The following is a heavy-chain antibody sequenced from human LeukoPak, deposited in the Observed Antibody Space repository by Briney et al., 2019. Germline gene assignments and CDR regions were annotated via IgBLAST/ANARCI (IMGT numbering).Heavy chain of an antibody. Sequence: GGSLRLSCAASGFTFSDYYMSWIRQAPGKGLEWVSYISSSGSTIYYADSVKGRFTISRDNAKNSLFLQMNSLRVEDTAVYYCARDRPHYGNTHLFDPWGQGTLVTVSS. CDR3: ARDRPHYGNTHLFDP. CDR2: ISSSGSTI. D-gene: IGHD3-10*01. V-gene: IGHV3-11*04. J-gene: IGHJ5*02. CDR1: GFTFSDYY.